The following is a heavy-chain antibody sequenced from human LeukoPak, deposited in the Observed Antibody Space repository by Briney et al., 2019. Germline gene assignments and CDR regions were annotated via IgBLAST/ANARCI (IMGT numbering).Heavy chain of an antibody. V-gene: IGHV3-9*01. D-gene: IGHD6-19*01. J-gene: IGHJ4*02. CDR1: GFTFDDYA. CDR3: ARVPSGRLGFSDY. Sequence: PGRSLRLSCAASGFTFDDYAMHWVRQAPGKGLEWVSGISWNSGSIGYADSVKGRFTISRDNAKNSLYLQMNSLRAEDTALYYCARVPSGRLGFSDYWGQGTLVTVSS. CDR2: ISWNSGSI.